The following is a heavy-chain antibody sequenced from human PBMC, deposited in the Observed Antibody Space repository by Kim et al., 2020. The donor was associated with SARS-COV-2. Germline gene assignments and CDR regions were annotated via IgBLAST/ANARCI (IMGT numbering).Heavy chain of an antibody. J-gene: IGHJ4*02. V-gene: IGHV1-3*01. CDR2: T. D-gene: IGHD4-17*01. CDR3: ARGFYGDYDPY. Sequence: TKYSQKFPGRVTISRDTSASTAYMELSSLRSEDTAVYYCARGFYGDYDPYWGQGTLVTVSS.